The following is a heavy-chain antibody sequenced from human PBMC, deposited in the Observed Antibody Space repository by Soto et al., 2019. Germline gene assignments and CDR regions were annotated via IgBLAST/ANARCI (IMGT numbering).Heavy chain of an antibody. V-gene: IGHV3-21*01. J-gene: IGHJ3*02. CDR2: ISSSSSYI. D-gene: IGHD3-16*02. CDR3: ARTRGPGYDYIWGSYRAGFDAFDI. Sequence: PGGSLRLSCPASGFTFSSYSMNWVRQAPGKGLEWVSSISSSSSYIYYADSVKGRFTISRDNAKNSLYLQMNSLRAEDTAVYYCARTRGPGYDYIWGSYRAGFDAFDIWGQGTMVTVSS. CDR1: GFTFSSYS.